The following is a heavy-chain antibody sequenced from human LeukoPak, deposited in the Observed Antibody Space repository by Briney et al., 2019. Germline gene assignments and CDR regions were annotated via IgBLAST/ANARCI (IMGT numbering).Heavy chain of an antibody. D-gene: IGHD3-10*02. Sequence: GESLKIFCKGSGYTFISYWIGWVRQMPGKGLEWMGIIYPGDSDTRYSPSFQGQVTIAADRSTSTAYLQWSSLKASDTAMYYCARSSYYYVPFDYWGQGTLVTVSS. CDR2: IYPGDSDT. CDR3: ARSSYYYVPFDY. V-gene: IGHV5-51*01. CDR1: GYTFISYW. J-gene: IGHJ4*02.